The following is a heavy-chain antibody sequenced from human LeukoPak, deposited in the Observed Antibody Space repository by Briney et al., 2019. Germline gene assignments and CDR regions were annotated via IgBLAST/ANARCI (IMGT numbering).Heavy chain of an antibody. D-gene: IGHD2-21*01. J-gene: IGHJ4*02. V-gene: IGHV3-48*01. CDR1: GFTCNNYY. CDR3: ARSIDIDY. CDR2: ISSSSSTI. Sequence: GGSLRLSCAASGFTCNNYYMNWVRQAPGKGLEWVSYISSSSSTIYYADSVKGRFTISRDNAKNSLYLQMNSLRAQDTAVYYCARSIDIDYWGQGTLVTVSS.